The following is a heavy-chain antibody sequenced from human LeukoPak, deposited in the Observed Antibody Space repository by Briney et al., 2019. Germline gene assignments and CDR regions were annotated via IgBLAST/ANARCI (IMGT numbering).Heavy chain of an antibody. CDR2: IYYSGST. D-gene: IGHD1-1*01. CDR1: GGSISSSSYY. J-gene: IGHJ3*02. Sequence: SETLSLTCSVSGGSISSSSYYWGWIRQPAGKGLEWVGSIYYSGSTYYNPSLKSRVTISVDTSKNQFSLKLSSVTAADTAVYYCARRDFGTTGTGAFDIWGQGTMVTVSS. CDR3: ARRDFGTTGTGAFDI. V-gene: IGHV4-39*01.